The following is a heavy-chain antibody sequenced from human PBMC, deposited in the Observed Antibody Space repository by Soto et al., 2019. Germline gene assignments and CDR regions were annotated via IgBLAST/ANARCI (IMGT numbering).Heavy chain of an antibody. CDR1: GFTYSSYA. CDR2: ISYDGSNK. Sequence: GPLRLSCAASGFTYSSYAMHWVRQAPGKGLEWVAVISYDGSNKYYADSVKGRFTISRDNSQNTRYLQMKSLRAEDTAVYYCARVGNTIFGVVIIPWSDPWGQGRLVNVSS. V-gene: IGHV3-30-3*01. D-gene: IGHD3-3*01. CDR3: ARVGNTIFGVVIIPWSDP. J-gene: IGHJ5*02.